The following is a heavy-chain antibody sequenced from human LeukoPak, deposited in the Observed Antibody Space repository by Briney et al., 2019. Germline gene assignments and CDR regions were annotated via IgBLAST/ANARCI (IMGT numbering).Heavy chain of an antibody. V-gene: IGHV3-23*01. D-gene: IGHD1-26*01. J-gene: IGHJ4*02. CDR1: GLTFSRYA. CDR2: ISGGGT. CDR3: ARDSGATVALVYFDY. Sequence: GGSLRLSCAASGLTFSRYAMSWVRQAPGKGLEWVSTISGGGTYYADSVKGRFTISRDNSKNTLYLQMNSLRAEDTAVYYCARDSGATVALVYFDYWGQGTLVTVSS.